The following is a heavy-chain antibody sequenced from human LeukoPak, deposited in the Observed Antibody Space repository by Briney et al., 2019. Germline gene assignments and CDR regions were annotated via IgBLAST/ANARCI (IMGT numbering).Heavy chain of an antibody. J-gene: IGHJ4*02. CDR2: MSSNGNRA. D-gene: IGHD6-13*01. CDR3: AKYSSSYSSSWYERYYFDY. Sequence: AGGSLRLFCSASGFTFSTYAMHWVRQAPGKGLEYVSAMSSNGNRAYYADSVKGRFTISRDNSKNTLYLQMNSLRAEDTAVYYCAKYSSSYSSSWYERYYFDYWGQGTLVTVSS. CDR1: GFTFSTYA. V-gene: IGHV3-64*04.